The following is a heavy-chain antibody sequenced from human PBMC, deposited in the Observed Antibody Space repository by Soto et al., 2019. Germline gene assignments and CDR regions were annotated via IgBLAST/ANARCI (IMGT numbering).Heavy chain of an antibody. Sequence: GWSLRLSCAASGFTFSTYAMTWVRQAPGKGLEWVSSLSGSGGDTYYAESVKGRFTISRDNSKKTLSLQMNSLRAEDTAVYYCQNRFGNGYYSDFDICGQGTMVTVSS. CDR3: QNRFGNGYYSDFDI. CDR1: GFTFSTYA. J-gene: IGHJ3*02. D-gene: IGHD3-22*01. V-gene: IGHV3-23*01. CDR2: LSGSGGDT.